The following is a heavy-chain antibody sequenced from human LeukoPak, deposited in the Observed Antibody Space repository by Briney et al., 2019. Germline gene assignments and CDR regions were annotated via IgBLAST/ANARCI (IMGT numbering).Heavy chain of an antibody. CDR2: ISYSGST. CDR3: ARHMEWNDSTGYYYFGWLDP. Sequence: SETLSLTCTVSGGSISTSYWSWIRQPPGKGLEWIGYISYSGSTNYNPSLKSRVTISVDTSNNHFSLKLSSVTAADTAVYYCARHMEWNDSTGYYYFGWLDPWGKGTLVTVSS. CDR1: GGSISTSY. J-gene: IGHJ5*02. V-gene: IGHV4-59*01. D-gene: IGHD3-22*01.